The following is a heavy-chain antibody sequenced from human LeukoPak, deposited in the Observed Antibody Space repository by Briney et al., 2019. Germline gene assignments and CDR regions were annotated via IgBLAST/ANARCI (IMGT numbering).Heavy chain of an antibody. CDR1: GGSFSGYY. D-gene: IGHD2-15*01. Sequence: SETLSLTCAVYGGSFSGYYWSWIRQPPGKGLEWIGEINHSGSTNYNPSLKSRVTISVDTSKNQFSLKLSSVTAADTAVYYCARPHNRSGGSCFRYFDYWGQGTLVTVSS. V-gene: IGHV4-34*01. CDR2: INHSGST. J-gene: IGHJ4*02. CDR3: ARPHNRSGGSCFRYFDY.